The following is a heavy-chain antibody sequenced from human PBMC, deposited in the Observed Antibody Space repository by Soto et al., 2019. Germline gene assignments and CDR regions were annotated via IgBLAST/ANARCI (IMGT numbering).Heavy chain of an antibody. CDR1: GFTFSSYA. V-gene: IGHV3-23*01. D-gene: IGHD5-12*01. J-gene: IGHJ4*02. Sequence: PGGSLRLSCAASGFTFSSYAMSWVRQAPGKGLEWVSAISGSGGSTYYADSVKGRFTISRDNSKNTLYLQMNSLRAEDTAVCYCAKVEEDGYNYSSFDYWGQGTLVTVSS. CDR2: ISGSGGST. CDR3: AKVEEDGYNYSSFDY.